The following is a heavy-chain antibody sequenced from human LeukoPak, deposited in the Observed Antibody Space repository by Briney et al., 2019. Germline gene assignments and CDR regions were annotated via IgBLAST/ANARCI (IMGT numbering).Heavy chain of an antibody. D-gene: IGHD3-22*01. V-gene: IGHV4-59*01. CDR1: GGSISNYY. Sequence: PSETLSLTCTVSGGSISNYYWSWIRQPPGKGLEWIGYIYYSGSTNYNPSLKSRVTISLDTSKNQFSLKLSSVTAADTAVYYCARSRLGGWLENWFDPWGQGTLVTVSS. J-gene: IGHJ5*02. CDR2: IYYSGST. CDR3: ARSRLGGWLENWFDP.